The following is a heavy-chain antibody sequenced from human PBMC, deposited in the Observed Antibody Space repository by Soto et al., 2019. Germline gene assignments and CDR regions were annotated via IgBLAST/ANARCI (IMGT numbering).Heavy chain of an antibody. Sequence: SVKVSCKASGGTFSSYTISWVRQAPGQGLEWMGRIIPILGIANYAQKFQGRVTITADKSTSTAYMELSSLRSEDTAVYYCARDWSGSAAGGRYAYWGQGTLVTVSS. D-gene: IGHD2-15*01. CDR2: IIPILGIA. CDR3: ARDWSGSAAGGRYAY. V-gene: IGHV1-69*04. J-gene: IGHJ4*02. CDR1: GGTFSSYT.